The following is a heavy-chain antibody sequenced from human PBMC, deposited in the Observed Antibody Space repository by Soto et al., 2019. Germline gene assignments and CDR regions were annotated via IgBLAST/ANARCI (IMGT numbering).Heavy chain of an antibody. CDR3: AHRAVLCSGGTCYSHPFDF. Sequence: QITLKESGPTLVKPTQTLTLTCTFSGFSLTTTGVSVGWIRQPPGKALEWLAIIYWDDDKRYSPSLKSRLTITKDTSKNQVVLTMTNMDPVDTATYFCAHRAVLCSGGTCYSHPFDFWGQGTLVTVSS. J-gene: IGHJ4*02. V-gene: IGHV2-5*02. CDR2: IYWDDDK. CDR1: GFSLTTTGVS. D-gene: IGHD2-15*01.